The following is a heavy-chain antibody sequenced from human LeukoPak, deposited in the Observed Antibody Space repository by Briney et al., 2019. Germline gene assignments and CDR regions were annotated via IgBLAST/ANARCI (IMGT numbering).Heavy chain of an antibody. CDR2: ISGSGDST. Sequence: GGSLRFSCAASGFTFSNHAMSWVRQAPGKGLEWVSTISGSGDSTYYADSVKGRFTISGDNSKNTLYLQMNSLRAEDTAVYYCARRGPNWGFFDYWGRGTLVTVSS. J-gene: IGHJ4*02. D-gene: IGHD7-27*01. V-gene: IGHV3-23*01. CDR1: GFTFSNHA. CDR3: ARRGPNWGFFDY.